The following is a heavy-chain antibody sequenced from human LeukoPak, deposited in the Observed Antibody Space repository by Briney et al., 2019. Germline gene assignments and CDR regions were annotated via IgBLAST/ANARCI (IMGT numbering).Heavy chain of an antibody. Sequence: PGGSLRLSCAASGFIFSSYGMHWVRQAPGKGLEWVAFIRFDGTSEFYADSVKARFTISRDNSQNTVSLQLNNLRIEDTALYYCAKTSLSDPSGHYYYMDVWGKGTTVTVSS. J-gene: IGHJ6*03. CDR2: IRFDGTSE. D-gene: IGHD3-3*01. CDR1: GFIFSSYG. V-gene: IGHV3-30*02. CDR3: AKTSLSDPSGHYYYMDV.